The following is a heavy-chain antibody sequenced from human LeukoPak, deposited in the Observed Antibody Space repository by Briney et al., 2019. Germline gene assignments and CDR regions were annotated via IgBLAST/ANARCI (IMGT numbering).Heavy chain of an antibody. CDR3: ARHPHYYYYMDV. CDR2: IIPIFGTA. CDR1: GGTFSSYA. V-gene: IGHV1-69*05. Sequence: SVKVSCKASGGTFSSYAISWVRQAPGQGLEWMGGIIPIFGTANYAQKFHGRVTITTDESTSTAYMELSSLRSEDTAVYYCARHPHYYYYMDVWGKGTTVTVSS. J-gene: IGHJ6*03.